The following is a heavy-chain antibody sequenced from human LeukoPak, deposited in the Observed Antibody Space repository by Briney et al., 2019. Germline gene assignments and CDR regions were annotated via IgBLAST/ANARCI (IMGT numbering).Heavy chain of an antibody. CDR1: GFTFSSYA. V-gene: IGHV3-7*03. CDR2: IYHNGNVN. Sequence: PGGSLRLSCAASGFTFSSYAMHWARQAPGKGLEWVASIYHNGNVNYYVDSVKGRFTISRDNAKNSLYLQMSNLRAEDTAVYFCARGGGLDVWGQGATVTVSS. CDR3: ARGGGLDV. J-gene: IGHJ6*02. D-gene: IGHD3-16*01.